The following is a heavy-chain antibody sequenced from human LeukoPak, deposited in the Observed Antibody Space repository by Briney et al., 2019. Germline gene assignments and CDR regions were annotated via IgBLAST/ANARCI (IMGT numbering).Heavy chain of an antibody. Sequence: PSETLSLTCTVSGGSISSSSYYWGWIRQPPGKGLEWIGSIYYSGSTYYNPSLKSRVTISVDTSKNQFSLKLSSVTAADTAVYYCASYNTEVPGGYMDVWGKGTTVTVSS. D-gene: IGHD5-24*01. CDR2: IYYSGST. V-gene: IGHV4-39*01. CDR3: ASYNTEVPGGYMDV. CDR1: GGSISSSSYY. J-gene: IGHJ6*03.